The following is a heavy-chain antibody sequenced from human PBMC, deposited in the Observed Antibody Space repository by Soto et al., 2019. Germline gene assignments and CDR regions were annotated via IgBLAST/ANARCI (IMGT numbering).Heavy chain of an antibody. Sequence: QVQLVQSGAELKKPGASVKVSCKASGYTFSNYDMNWVRQATGQGPEWIGWVNPNNGHTGYAQKFQGRVTLTTDSSTTTAYMEQTTLRSEDTAIYYCAKVSRKGTAIDFDYWGQGTLITVSS. V-gene: IGHV1-8*01. D-gene: IGHD1-1*01. CDR3: AKVSRKGTAIDFDY. CDR1: GYTFSNYD. J-gene: IGHJ4*02. CDR2: VNPNNGHT.